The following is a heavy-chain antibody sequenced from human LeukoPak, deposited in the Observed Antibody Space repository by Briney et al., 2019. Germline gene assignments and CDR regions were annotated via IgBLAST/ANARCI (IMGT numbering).Heavy chain of an antibody. D-gene: IGHD1-26*01. V-gene: IGHV3-9*01. CDR1: GFTFYDYA. Sequence: PGGSLRLSCAASGFTFYDYAMHWVRQAPGKGLEWVSGITWNSGTIAYADSVKGRFTISRDNAKNSLYLQMNSLRAEDTALYYCTKDRGGSYYDAFDMWGQGTRVAVSS. J-gene: IGHJ3*02. CDR2: ITWNSGTI. CDR3: TKDRGGSYYDAFDM.